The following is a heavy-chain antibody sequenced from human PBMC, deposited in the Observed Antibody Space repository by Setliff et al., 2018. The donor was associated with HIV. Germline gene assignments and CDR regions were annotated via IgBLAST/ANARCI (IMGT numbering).Heavy chain of an antibody. Sequence: GASVKVSCKASGGTFSNYAISWVRQAPGQGLEWMARIIPIFRTTNYAQKFQGRVTITADKSTTTAYMDLSSLRYEDTAVYYCAAGYSYELLSSYYFDYWGQGTLVTVS. D-gene: IGHD5-18*01. J-gene: IGHJ4*02. CDR2: IIPIFRTT. CDR1: GGTFSNYA. CDR3: AAGYSYELLSSYYFDY. V-gene: IGHV1-69*06.